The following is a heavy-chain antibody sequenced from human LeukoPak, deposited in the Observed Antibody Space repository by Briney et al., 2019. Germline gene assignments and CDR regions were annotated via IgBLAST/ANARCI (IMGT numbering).Heavy chain of an antibody. CDR1: GFTFSSYV. CDR2: ISYDGSNK. V-gene: IGHV3-30-3*01. D-gene: IGHD3-22*01. CDR3: ARSDHTYYYDSSGYTQPVD. J-gene: IGHJ4*02. Sequence: GGSLRLSCAASGFTFSSYVMHWVRQAPGKGLEWVAVISYDGSNKYYADSVKGRFTISRDNSKNTLYLQMNSLRAEDTAVYYCARSDHTYYYDSSGYTQPVDWGQGTLVTVSS.